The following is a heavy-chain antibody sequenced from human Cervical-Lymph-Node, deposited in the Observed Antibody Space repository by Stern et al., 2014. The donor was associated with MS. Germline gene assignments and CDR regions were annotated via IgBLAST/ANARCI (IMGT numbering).Heavy chain of an antibody. Sequence: VQLVESGAEVKKPGSSVKVSCRASGGTFSSSTISWVRQAPGQGLAWMGGIIPLFGTANYAQKFQGRVTITADESTSTAYMELSSLRSEDTAVYYCARELSQVLVYWGQGALVTVSS. CDR2: IIPLFGTA. CDR3: ARELSQVLVY. J-gene: IGHJ4*02. CDR1: GGTFSSST. V-gene: IGHV1-69*01.